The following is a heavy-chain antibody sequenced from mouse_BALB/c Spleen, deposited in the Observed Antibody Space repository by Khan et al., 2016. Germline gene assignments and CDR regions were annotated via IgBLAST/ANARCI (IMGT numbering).Heavy chain of an antibody. CDR2: IRLKSDNYAT. CDR3: TTVVPDY. J-gene: IGHJ2*01. CDR1: GFTFSSYW. D-gene: IGHD1-1*01. Sequence: EVKLEESGGGLVQPGGSMKLSCVASGFTFSSYWMSWVRQSPEKGLEWVAEIRLKSDNYATHYAESMKGKFTISRDDSKSRLYLQMNSLRAEDTGIYYCTTVVPDYWGQGTTLAVSS. V-gene: IGHV6-6*02.